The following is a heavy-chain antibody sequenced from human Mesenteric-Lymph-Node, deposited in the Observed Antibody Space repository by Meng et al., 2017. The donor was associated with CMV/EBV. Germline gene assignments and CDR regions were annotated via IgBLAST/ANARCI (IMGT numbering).Heavy chain of an antibody. D-gene: IGHD3-22*01. CDR3: ARRNYYDSSGYFGMDY. J-gene: IGHJ4*02. Sequence: ASVKVSCKASGYTLTSYGISWVRQAPGQGLEWMGWISAYNGDTDYAQKLQGRVTMTTDTSTSTAYMELRSLRSDDTAVYYCARRNYYDSSGYFGMDYWGQGTLVTVSS. CDR2: ISAYNGDT. CDR1: GYTLTSYG. V-gene: IGHV1-18*01.